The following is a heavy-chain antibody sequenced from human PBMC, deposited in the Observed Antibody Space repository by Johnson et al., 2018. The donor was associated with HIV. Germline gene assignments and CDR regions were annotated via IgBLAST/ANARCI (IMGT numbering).Heavy chain of an antibody. Sequence: EQLVESGGGVVQPGGSLRLSCAASGFTVSSNEMSWVRQAPGKGLEWVSSISGGSTYYADSRKGRFTISRDNSKNTLYLQMNSLRAEDTALYYCARAWYSSSAFDIWGQGTMVTVSS. CDR1: GFTVSSNE. CDR2: ISGGST. J-gene: IGHJ3*02. V-gene: IGHV3-38*03. D-gene: IGHD6-6*01. CDR3: ARAWYSSSAFDI.